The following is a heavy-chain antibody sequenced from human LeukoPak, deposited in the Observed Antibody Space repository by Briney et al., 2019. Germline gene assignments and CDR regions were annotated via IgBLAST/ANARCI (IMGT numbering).Heavy chain of an antibody. CDR2: ILGKTDAGTT. CDR1: GFTFSNAW. D-gene: IGHD3-10*01. V-gene: IGHV3-15*01. J-gene: IGHJ4*02. Sequence: GGSLRLSCAAPGFTFSNAWMSWVRQAPGKGLEWVGRILGKTDAGTTDYAATVKSRFTISRDDSKNTLYLQMNSLKTEDTAVYYCTTDEGVADYFDYWGQGELVTVSS. CDR3: TTDEGVADYFDY.